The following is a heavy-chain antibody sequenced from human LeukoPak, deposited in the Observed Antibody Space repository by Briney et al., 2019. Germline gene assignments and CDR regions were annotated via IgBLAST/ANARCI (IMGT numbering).Heavy chain of an antibody. V-gene: IGHV3-30*03. Sequence: GRSLRLSCAASGFTFSRYGIHWVRQAPGKGLEWVAVISYDGSEKYYADSVKGRFTISRDNSKNTVHLQMSSLRAEDTAVYYCARDRYSYDPYYFDYWGQGTLVTVSS. J-gene: IGHJ4*02. CDR2: ISYDGSEK. CDR1: GFTFSRYG. CDR3: ARDRYSYDPYYFDY. D-gene: IGHD5-18*01.